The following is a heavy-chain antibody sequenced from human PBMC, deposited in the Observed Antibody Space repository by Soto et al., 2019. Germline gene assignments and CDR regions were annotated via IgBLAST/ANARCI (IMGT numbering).Heavy chain of an antibody. V-gene: IGHV1-18*01. CDR3: ARKASSGYYEYYFDY. CDR2: ISAYNGNT. Sequence: QVQLVQSGAEVKKPAASVKVSCKASGYTFTSYGISWVRQAPGQGLEWMGWISAYNGNTNYAQKLQGRVTMTTDTSTSTAYIELRSLRSDDTAVYYCARKASSGYYEYYFDYWGQGTLVTVSS. J-gene: IGHJ4*02. CDR1: GYTFTSYG. D-gene: IGHD3-22*01.